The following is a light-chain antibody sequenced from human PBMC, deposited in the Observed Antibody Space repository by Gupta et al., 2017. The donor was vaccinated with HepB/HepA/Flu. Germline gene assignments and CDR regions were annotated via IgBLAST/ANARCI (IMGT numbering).Light chain of an antibody. Sequence: QSVLSQPSSASGTPGQRITLSCSGRTSTIGLNYVYWYRHLPGTAPTLLVDRNNKRPSGVPGRFSGSKSGTAAALAISGLQSEEEADYDCVGWDDNLSAVVFGGGTKRTVL. V-gene: IGLV1-47*01. CDR2: RNN. CDR3: VGWDDNLSAVV. J-gene: IGLJ2*01. CDR1: TSTIGLNY.